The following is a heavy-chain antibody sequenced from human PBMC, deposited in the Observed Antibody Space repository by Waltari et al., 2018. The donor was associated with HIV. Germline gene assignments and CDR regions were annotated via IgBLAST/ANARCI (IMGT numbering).Heavy chain of an antibody. D-gene: IGHD3-10*01. J-gene: IGHJ4*02. CDR3: VRAGDYYGSGPYYFDY. V-gene: IGHV4-59*01. CDR1: GGSISSYY. Sequence: QVQLQESGPGLVKPSETLSLTCTVSGGSISSYYWSWIRQPPGKGLEWIGYIYYSGSTNYNPSLKSRVTISVDTSKNQFSLKLSSVTAADTAVYYCVRAGDYYGSGPYYFDYWGQGTLVTVSS. CDR2: IYYSGST.